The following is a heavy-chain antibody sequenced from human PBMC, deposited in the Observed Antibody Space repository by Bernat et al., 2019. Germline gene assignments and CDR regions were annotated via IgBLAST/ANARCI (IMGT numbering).Heavy chain of an antibody. V-gene: IGHV5-10-1*03. CDR2: IDPSDSYT. CDR1: GYSFTSYW. CDR3: ARSFSRESHEPGYGMDV. Sequence: EVQLVQSGAEVKKPGESLRISCKGSGYSFTSYWISWVRQMPGKGLEWMGRIDPSDSYTNYSPSFQGHVTISADKSISTAYLQWSSLKASDTAMYYCARSFSRESHEPGYGMDVWGQGTTVTVSS. J-gene: IGHJ6*02.